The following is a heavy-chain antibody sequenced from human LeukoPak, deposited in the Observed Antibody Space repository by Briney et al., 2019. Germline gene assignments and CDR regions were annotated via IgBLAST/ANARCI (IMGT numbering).Heavy chain of an antibody. CDR3: ARAVIQLWHGGYFDY. CDR2: IYSGGST. V-gene: IGHV3-66*02. Sequence: GGSLRLSCAASGFTVSSNYMSWVRQAPGKGLEWVSVIYSGGSTYYADSVKGRFTISRDNSKNTLCLQMNSLRAEDTAVYYCARAVIQLWHGGYFDYWGQGTLVTVSS. CDR1: GFTVSSNY. D-gene: IGHD5-18*01. J-gene: IGHJ4*02.